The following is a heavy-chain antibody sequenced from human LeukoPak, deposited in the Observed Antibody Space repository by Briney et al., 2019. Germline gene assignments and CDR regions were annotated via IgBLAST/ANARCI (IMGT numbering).Heavy chain of an antibody. J-gene: IGHJ4*02. Sequence: PGGSLRLSCAASGFTFSSYGMHWVRQVPGKGLDWVAVIWYDGSNKYYADSVKGRFTISRDNSKNTLYLQMNSLRAEDTALYCCYATEAYWGQGTLVTVSS. CDR2: IWYDGSNK. CDR3: YATEAY. CDR1: GFTFSSYG. V-gene: IGHV3-33*01.